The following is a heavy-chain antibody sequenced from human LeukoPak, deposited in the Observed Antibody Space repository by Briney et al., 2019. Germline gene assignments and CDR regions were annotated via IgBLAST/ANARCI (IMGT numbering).Heavy chain of an antibody. CDR3: ATLYSRDY. D-gene: IGHD6-13*01. J-gene: IGHJ4*02. CDR2: IPYDGSNK. CDR1: GFTFSSYA. Sequence: GGSLRLSCAASGFTFSSYAMHWVRQAPGKGLEWVAVIPYDGSNKYYADSVKGRFTISRDNSKNTLYLQMNSLRAEDTAVYYCATLYSRDYWGQGTLVTVSS. V-gene: IGHV3-30-3*01.